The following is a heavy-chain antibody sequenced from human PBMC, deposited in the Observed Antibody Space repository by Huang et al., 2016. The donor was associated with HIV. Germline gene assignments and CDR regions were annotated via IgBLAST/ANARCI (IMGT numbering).Heavy chain of an antibody. CDR3: VKGDIVGTANFFDY. V-gene: IGHV3-9*01. D-gene: IGHD1-26*01. Sequence: EVQLVESGGNLIQTGGSLRLACAASGFRFDNSAMYWVRQAPGKVVEWVSSISWNSANIAYGDAVKGRFTISRDNARNSLYLQMNSLRPDDTALYYCVKGDIVGTANFFDYWGQGTQVSVSS. J-gene: IGHJ4*02. CDR1: GFRFDNSA. CDR2: ISWNSANI.